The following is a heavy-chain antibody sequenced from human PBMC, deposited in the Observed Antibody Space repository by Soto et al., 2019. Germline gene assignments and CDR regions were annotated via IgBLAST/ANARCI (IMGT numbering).Heavy chain of an antibody. CDR1: GYTFTSYG. CDR3: ATDLSWAGAYAFDI. V-gene: IGHV1-18*04. Sequence: ASVKVSCKASGYTFTSYGLSWVRQAPGQGLEWMGWISAYNGNTNYAQKLQGRVTMTTDTSTSTAYMELRSLRSDDTAVYYCATDLSWAGAYAFDIWGQGTMVTVSS. CDR2: ISAYNGNT. J-gene: IGHJ3*02. D-gene: IGHD6-13*01.